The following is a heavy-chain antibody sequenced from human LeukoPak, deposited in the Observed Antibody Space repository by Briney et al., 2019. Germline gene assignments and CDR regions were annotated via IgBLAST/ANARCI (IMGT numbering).Heavy chain of an antibody. V-gene: IGHV1-46*01. J-gene: IGHJ3*02. Sequence: GASVKVSCKASGYSFTSHYMHWVRQAPGQGLEWMGLINPSGSSTLYAQKFQGRVTMTRDMSTTTDYMELSSLRSEDTAVYYCARDERLGDAFDIWGQGTMVTVSS. CDR3: ARDERLGDAFDI. CDR2: INPSGSST. D-gene: IGHD5-24*01. CDR1: GYSFTSHY.